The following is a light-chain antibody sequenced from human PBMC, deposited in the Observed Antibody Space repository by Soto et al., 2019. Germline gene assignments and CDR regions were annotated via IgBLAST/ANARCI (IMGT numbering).Light chain of an antibody. CDR3: SSYTTSSTGYV. V-gene: IGLV2-14*01. J-gene: IGLJ1*01. CDR2: EVG. CDR1: SSDVGAYNY. Sequence: QSVLTQPASVSGSPGQSITISCTGTSSDVGAYNYVSWYQQHPGTAPKLMIYEVGNRPSGVSNRFSGSKSGNTASLTISGLRVEDEADYYCSSYTTSSTGYVFGTGTKLTVL.